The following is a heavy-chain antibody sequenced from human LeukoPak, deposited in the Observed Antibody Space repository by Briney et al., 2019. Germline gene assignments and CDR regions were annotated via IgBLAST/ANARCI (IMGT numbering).Heavy chain of an antibody. J-gene: IGHJ6*02. CDR2: TSYDGSTT. CDR3: AKAHARYYFDRSGFPGGMDV. CDR1: GFIFGRDS. V-gene: IGHV3-30*18. D-gene: IGHD3-22*01. Sequence: GGSLTLSCAASGFIFGRDSMNWVRQAPGRGLEWVAVTSYDGSTTYYADSVKGRFTISRDNSKNTLYLQMNSLRVEDTAVYYCAKAHARYYFDRSGFPGGMDVWGQGTTVTVSS.